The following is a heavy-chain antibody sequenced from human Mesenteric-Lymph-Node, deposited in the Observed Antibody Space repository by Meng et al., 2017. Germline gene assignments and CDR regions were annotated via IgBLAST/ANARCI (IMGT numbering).Heavy chain of an antibody. CDR1: GDSVSSNSAA. Sequence: QAPLHHSVPGLVNPSQTPSLTCAISGDSVSSNSAAWNWIRQSPSRGLEWLGRTYYRSKYYNDYALSVKSRITINPDTSKNQFSLQLNSVTPEDTAIYYCARDWGDVRGGFDFWGQGTLVTVSS. CDR2: TYYRSKYYN. V-gene: IGHV6-1*01. CDR3: ARDWGDVRGGFDF. J-gene: IGHJ4*02. D-gene: IGHD3-10*02.